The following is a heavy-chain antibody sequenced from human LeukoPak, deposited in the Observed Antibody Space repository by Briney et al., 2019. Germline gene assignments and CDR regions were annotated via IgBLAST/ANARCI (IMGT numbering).Heavy chain of an antibody. CDR2: IYYSGST. CDR3: AREGSKSWYNFDY. J-gene: IGHJ4*02. V-gene: IGHV4-39*02. Sequence: SETLSLTCTVSGGSISSSAHYWGWIRQPPGRGLEWIGSIYYSGSTHYNPSLKSRVTISVDTSKNQFSMQLSSVTAEDTAVYYCAREGSKSWYNFDYWGQGTMVTVSS. CDR1: GGSISSSAHY. D-gene: IGHD1-1*01.